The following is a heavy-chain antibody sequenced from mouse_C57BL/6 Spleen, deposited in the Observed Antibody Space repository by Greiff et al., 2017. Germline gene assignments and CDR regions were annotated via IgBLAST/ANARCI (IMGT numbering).Heavy chain of an antibody. D-gene: IGHD1-1*01. CDR3: ARGRITTVVARYWYFDV. J-gene: IGHJ1*03. CDR1: GFTFSSYA. Sequence: RVESGGGLVKPGGSLKLSCAASGFTFSSYAMSWVRQTPEKRLEWVATISDGGSYTYYPDNVKGRFTISRDNAKNNLYLQMSHLKSEDTAMYYCARGRITTVVARYWYFDVWGTGTTVTVSS. CDR2: ISDGGSYT. V-gene: IGHV5-4*01.